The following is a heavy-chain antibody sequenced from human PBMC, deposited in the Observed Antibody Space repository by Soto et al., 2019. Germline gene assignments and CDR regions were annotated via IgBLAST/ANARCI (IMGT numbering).Heavy chain of an antibody. Sequence: QVQLVQSGAEVRKPGSSVKVSCQSFGGSFSSYAFSWVRQAPGQGLEWMGGLIVILGTTIYAQKFKGRVTFTADESTSTAYMEVSSLESEDTAIYYCASGYYDSSGYSIDYWGQGTQVTVSS. CDR3: ASGYYDSSGYSIDY. V-gene: IGHV1-69*01. D-gene: IGHD3-22*01. CDR1: GGSFSSYA. CDR2: LIVILGTT. J-gene: IGHJ4*02.